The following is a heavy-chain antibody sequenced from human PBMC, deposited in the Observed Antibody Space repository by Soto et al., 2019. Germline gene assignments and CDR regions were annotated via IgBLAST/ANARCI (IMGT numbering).Heavy chain of an antibody. CDR1: GFTFSSYA. J-gene: IGHJ4*02. V-gene: IGHV3-30-3*01. D-gene: IGHD6-6*01. CDR3: ARIPSYSSSSAGNY. Sequence: GGSLRLSCAASGFTFSSYAMHWVRQAPGKGLEWVAVISYDGSNKYYADSVKGRFTISRDNSKNTLYLQMNSLRAEDTAVYYCARIPSYSSSSAGNYWGQGTLVTVSS. CDR2: ISYDGSNK.